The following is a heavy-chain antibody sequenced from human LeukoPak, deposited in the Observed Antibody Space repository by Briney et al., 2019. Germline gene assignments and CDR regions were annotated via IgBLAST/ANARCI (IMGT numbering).Heavy chain of an antibody. CDR1: GGTFSSYA. V-gene: IGHV1-69*05. J-gene: IGHJ4*02. CDR2: IIPIFGTA. D-gene: IGHD3-10*01. Sequence: GASVKVSCKASGGTFSSYAISWVRQAPGQGLEWMGGIIPIFGTANYAQKFQGRVTITTDESTSTAYMELSSLRSEDTAVYYCAKSIVRGAPLCPGDWGQGTLVTVSS. CDR3: AKSIVRGAPLCPGD.